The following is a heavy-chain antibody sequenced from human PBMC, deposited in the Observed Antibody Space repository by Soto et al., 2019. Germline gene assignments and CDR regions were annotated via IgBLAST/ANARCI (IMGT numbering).Heavy chain of an antibody. CDR1: GGSISSYY. V-gene: IGHV4-39*01. J-gene: IGHJ6*02. CDR2: IYYSGST. D-gene: IGHD3-3*01. CDR3: ARSSGPYYDFWSGYYTLYYYYGMDV. Sequence: SETLSLTCTVSGGSISSYYWGWIRQPPGKGLERIGSIYYSGSTYYNPSLKSRVTISVDTSKNQFSLKLSSVTAADTAVYYCARSSGPYYDFWSGYYTLYYYYGMDVWGQGTTVTVSS.